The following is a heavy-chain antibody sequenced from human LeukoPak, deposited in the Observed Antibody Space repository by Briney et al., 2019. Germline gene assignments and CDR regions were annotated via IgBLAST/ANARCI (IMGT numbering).Heavy chain of an antibody. CDR1: GFIFRDAW. J-gene: IGHJ4*02. D-gene: IGHD1-7*01. CDR3: TTDIIGTYFAH. Sequence: PGGSLRLSCAASGFIFRDAWMSWVRQVPGRGLEWVGRIKGKADGGSTDYAAPVKGRFTISKDDSEDTLYLQMNSLKTEDTAVYYCTTDIIGTYFAHWGQGTLVTVSS. V-gene: IGHV3-15*01. CDR2: IKGKADGGST.